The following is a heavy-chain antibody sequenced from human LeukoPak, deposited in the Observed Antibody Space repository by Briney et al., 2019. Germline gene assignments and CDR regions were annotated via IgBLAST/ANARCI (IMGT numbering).Heavy chain of an antibody. J-gene: IGHJ5*02. CDR1: GYTFTGYY. V-gene: IGHV1-2*02. Sequence: ASVKVSCKASGYTFTGYYMHWVRQAPGQGLEWMGWINPNSGGTNYAQKFQGRVTMTRDTSISTAYMELRSLRSDDTAVYYCARDSGDYEFDPWGQGTLVTVSS. CDR3: ARDSGDYEFDP. D-gene: IGHD4-17*01. CDR2: INPNSGGT.